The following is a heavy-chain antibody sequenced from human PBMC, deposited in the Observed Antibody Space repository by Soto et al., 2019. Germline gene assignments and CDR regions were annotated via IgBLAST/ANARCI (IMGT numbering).Heavy chain of an antibody. CDR3: ARDHSSGWYGGYWFDP. V-gene: IGHV4-31*03. Sequence: PSETLSLTCTVSGGSISSGGYYWSWIRQHPGKGLEWIGYIYYSGSTYYNPSLKSRVTISVDTSKNQFSLKLSPVTAADTAVYYCARDHSSGWYGGYWFDPWGQGTLVTVSS. J-gene: IGHJ5*02. D-gene: IGHD6-19*01. CDR1: GGSISSGGYY. CDR2: IYYSGST.